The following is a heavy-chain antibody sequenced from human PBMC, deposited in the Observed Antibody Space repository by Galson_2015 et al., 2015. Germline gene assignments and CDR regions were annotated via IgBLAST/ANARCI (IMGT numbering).Heavy chain of an antibody. CDR1: GFTFRSYG. CDR3: ARSTQKYQLPSALYYYGMDV. D-gene: IGHD2-2*01. CDR2: ICDDGGSK. J-gene: IGHJ6*02. V-gene: IGHV3-33*01. Sequence: SLRLSCAASGFTFRSYGMRWVRQAPGKGLEWVADICDDGGSKYYADSVKGRFTISRDNSKNMLYLQMNSLRAEDTAVYYCARSTQKYQLPSALYYYGMDVWGRGTPVTVSS.